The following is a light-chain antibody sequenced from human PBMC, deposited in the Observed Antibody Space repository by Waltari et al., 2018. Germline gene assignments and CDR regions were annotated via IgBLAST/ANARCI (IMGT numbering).Light chain of an antibody. CDR1: QSVLYSSNNKNY. J-gene: IGKJ1*01. V-gene: IGKV4-1*01. CDR3: QQYYDAPRT. Sequence: DIVMTQSPDSLAVSLGERATINCKSSQSVLYSSNNKNYLAWYRQKPGQPPKLRLYWESTRESGVPDRFSGSGSGTDFTLTISSLQAEDVAVYYCQQYYDAPRTFGQGTKVEIK. CDR2: WES.